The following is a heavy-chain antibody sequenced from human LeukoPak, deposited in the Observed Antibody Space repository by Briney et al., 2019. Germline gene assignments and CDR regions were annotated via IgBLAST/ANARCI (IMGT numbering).Heavy chain of an antibody. D-gene: IGHD1-26*01. CDR1: GFTFSSYE. CDR3: ARDGRRVDY. Sequence: GGSLRLSCAASGFTFSSYEMNWVRQAPGKGLEWVSYISSSGSTIYYADSVKGRLTISRDNAKKSLYLQMNSLRAEDTAVYYCARDGRRVDYWGQGTLVTVSS. J-gene: IGHJ4*02. V-gene: IGHV3-48*03. CDR2: ISSSGSTI.